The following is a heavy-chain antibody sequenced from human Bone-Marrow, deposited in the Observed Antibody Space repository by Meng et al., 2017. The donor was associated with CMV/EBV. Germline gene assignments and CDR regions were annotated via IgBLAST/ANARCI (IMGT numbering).Heavy chain of an antibody. CDR1: GFTFTLHS. J-gene: IGHJ6*02. CDR2: ISSSSSTI. V-gene: IGHV3-48*04. D-gene: IGHD4/OR15-4a*01. Sequence: GESLKISCAASGFTFTLHSMNWVRQAPGKGLEWVAYISSSSSTIYYADSVKSRFTISRDNAKESLYLQMNSLRAEDTAVYYCARSLGAVYYYYGMDVWGQGTTVTVSS. CDR3: ARSLGAVYYYYGMDV.